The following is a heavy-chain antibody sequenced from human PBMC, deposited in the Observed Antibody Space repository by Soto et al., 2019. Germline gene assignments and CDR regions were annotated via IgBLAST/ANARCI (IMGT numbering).Heavy chain of an antibody. CDR2: MNPGSGDT. J-gene: IGHJ5*02. V-gene: IGHV1-8*01. D-gene: IGHD3-16*01. Sequence: LKVSCKASGYSFTNNDVSWVRQATGQGLEWMGWMNPGSGDTGYAQEFQGRVTMTRDISTATAYMELSSLRSDDTATYYCARMATFGSLNWFDPWGQGTLVTVSS. CDR1: GYSFTNND. CDR3: ARMATFGSLNWFDP.